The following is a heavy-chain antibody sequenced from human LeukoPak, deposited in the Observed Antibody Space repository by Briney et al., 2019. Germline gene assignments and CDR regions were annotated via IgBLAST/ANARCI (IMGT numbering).Heavy chain of an antibody. Sequence: GGSLRLSCAASGFTFSSYAMHWVRQAPGKGLEWVAVISYDGSNKYYADSVKGRFTISRGNSKNTLYLQMNSLRAEDTAVYYCAKDSRLYQMLCPFDSWGQGTLVTVSS. D-gene: IGHD2-2*01. CDR2: ISYDGSNK. V-gene: IGHV3-30-3*02. CDR1: GFTFSSYA. CDR3: AKDSRLYQMLCPFDS. J-gene: IGHJ4*02.